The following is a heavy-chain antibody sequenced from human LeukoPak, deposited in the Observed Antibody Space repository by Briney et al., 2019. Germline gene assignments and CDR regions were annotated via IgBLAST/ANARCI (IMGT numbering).Heavy chain of an antibody. D-gene: IGHD5-24*01. Sequence: GGSLRLSCAASGFTFSDYYMSWIRQAPGKGLEWVSSISSSSSYIYYADSVKGRFTISRDNAKNSLYLQMNSLRAEDTAVYYCARDGGGYMDAFDIWGQGTMVTVSS. CDR2: ISSSSSYI. CDR3: ARDGGGYMDAFDI. J-gene: IGHJ3*02. CDR1: GFTFSDYY. V-gene: IGHV3-11*06.